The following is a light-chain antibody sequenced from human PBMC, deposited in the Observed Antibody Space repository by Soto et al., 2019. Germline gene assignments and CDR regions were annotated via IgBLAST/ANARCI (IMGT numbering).Light chain of an antibody. J-gene: IGKJ2*01. CDR3: QQYGRSPFT. CDR2: GAS. Sequence: EIVMTQSPVTLSVSPGERATLSCRASQTVTTDLAWYQQKPGQAPRLVIHGASTRATDFPARFSGSGSGTEFTLTISSLQSEDIAVYYCQQYGRSPFTFGQGTRLQIK. V-gene: IGKV3-15*01. CDR1: QTVTTD.